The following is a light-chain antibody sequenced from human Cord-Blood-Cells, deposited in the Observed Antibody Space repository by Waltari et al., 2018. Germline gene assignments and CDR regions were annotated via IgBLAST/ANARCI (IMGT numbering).Light chain of an antibody. J-gene: IGLJ2*01. Sequence: VSVALGQTVRITCQGDSLRSYYASWYQQKPGQAPVLVIYGKNNRPSGIPDRFSGSSSGNTASLPITGAQAEDEADYYCNSRDSSGNVVFGGGTKLTVL. CDR3: NSRDSSGNVV. V-gene: IGLV3-19*01. CDR2: GKN. CDR1: SLRSYY.